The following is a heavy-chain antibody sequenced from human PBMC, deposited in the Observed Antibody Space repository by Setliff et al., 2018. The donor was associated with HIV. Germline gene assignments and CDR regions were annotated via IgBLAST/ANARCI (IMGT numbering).Heavy chain of an antibody. J-gene: IGHJ3*02. D-gene: IGHD3-22*01. CDR1: GGSISRYF. CDR3: ASLDYYDISGYYLGPFDI. Sequence: SETLSLTCTVSGGSISRYFWSWIQQPAGKGLEWIGRIYTSGVATYNPSLNNRVSMSVDTSKNQFSLKLTSVTAADTAVYYCASLDYYDISGYYLGPFDIRGQGTMVTVSS. V-gene: IGHV4-4*07. CDR2: IYTSGVA.